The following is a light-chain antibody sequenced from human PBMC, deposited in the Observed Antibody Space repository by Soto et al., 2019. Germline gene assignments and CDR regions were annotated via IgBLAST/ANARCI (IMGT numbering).Light chain of an antibody. J-gene: IGLJ2*01. Sequence: QSALTQPASVSGSPGQSITISCTGTSSDVGGYNSVSWYQQHPGKAPKLMIYDVTNRPSGVSDRFSGSKSGNTASLTISGLQAEDEADYYCSSHTNSNTRVFGGGTKLTVL. V-gene: IGLV2-14*03. CDR1: SSDVGGYNS. CDR2: DVT. CDR3: SSHTNSNTRV.